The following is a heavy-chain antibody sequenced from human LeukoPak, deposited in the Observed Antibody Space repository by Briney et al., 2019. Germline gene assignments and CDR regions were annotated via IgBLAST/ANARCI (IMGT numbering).Heavy chain of an antibody. V-gene: IGHV4-38-2*02. CDR3: AKDQTGYFDWLSPDDAFAI. CDR1: GYSIRNGYN. D-gene: IGHD3-9*01. J-gene: IGHJ3*02. Sequence: SETLSLTCTVSGYSIRNGYNWGWIRLSPGKGLEWLGSIYQSGSTYDNPSLKSRVSLSIDTSKNQFSLKLTSVTAADTAVYYCAKDQTGYFDWLSPDDAFAIWGQGTMVTVSS. CDR2: IYQSGST.